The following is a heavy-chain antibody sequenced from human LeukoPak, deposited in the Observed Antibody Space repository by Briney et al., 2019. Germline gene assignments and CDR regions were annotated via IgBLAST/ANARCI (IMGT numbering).Heavy chain of an antibody. CDR1: GYTFTGYG. CDR2: ISGYNGKA. Sequence: GASVKVSCRASGYTFTGYGLSWVRQAPGQGLEWMGWISGYNGKANYVQKFQGRVTMTTDTSTSTAYMELRSLRSDDTAVYYCARGQTNRLLWVGELLSNINPFDYWGQGTLVTVSS. V-gene: IGHV1-18*01. CDR3: ARGQTNRLLWVGELLSNINPFDY. J-gene: IGHJ4*02. D-gene: IGHD3-10*01.